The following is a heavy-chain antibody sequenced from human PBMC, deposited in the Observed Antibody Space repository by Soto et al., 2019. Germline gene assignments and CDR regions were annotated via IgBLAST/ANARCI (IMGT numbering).Heavy chain of an antibody. CDR2: LSYSGST. D-gene: IGHD6-6*01. V-gene: IGHV4-59*01. Sequence: PSETLSLTCTVVGASISSYYWSWIRQPPGKGLECIGYLSYSGSTSYNPSLKSRVTMSVDTPKNQMSLKLTSVTAADTAVYFCASGEDRSSRRQNWFDPWGQGTMVTVYS. CDR1: GASISSYY. J-gene: IGHJ5*02. CDR3: ASGEDRSSRRQNWFDP.